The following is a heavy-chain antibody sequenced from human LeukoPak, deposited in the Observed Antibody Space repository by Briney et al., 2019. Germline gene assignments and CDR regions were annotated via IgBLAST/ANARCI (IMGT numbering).Heavy chain of an antibody. V-gene: IGHV4-39*01. CDR2: IYYSGST. CDR3: ARRDSSGYYAHYFDY. CDR1: GGSISSSSYY. J-gene: IGHJ4*02. D-gene: IGHD3-22*01. Sequence: PSETLSLTCTVSGGSISSSSYYWGWIRQPPGKGLEWNGSIYYSGSTYYNPSLKSRVTISVDTSKNQFSLKLSSVTAADTAVYYCARRDSSGYYAHYFDYWGRGTLVTVSS.